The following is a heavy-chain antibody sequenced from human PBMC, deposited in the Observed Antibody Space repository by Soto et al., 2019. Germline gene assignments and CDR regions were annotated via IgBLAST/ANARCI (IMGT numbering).Heavy chain of an antibody. J-gene: IGHJ6*02. CDR2: IIPIFGTA. CDR1: GGTFSSYA. V-gene: IGHV1-69*13. Sequence: ASVKVSCKASGGTFSSYAISWVRQAPGQGLEWMGGIIPIFGTANYAQKFQGRVTITADESTSTAYMELSSLRSEDTAVYYYARDSRRRGEYDFWSGYGTYGMDVWGQGTMVTVSS. CDR3: ARDSRRRGEYDFWSGYGTYGMDV. D-gene: IGHD3-3*01.